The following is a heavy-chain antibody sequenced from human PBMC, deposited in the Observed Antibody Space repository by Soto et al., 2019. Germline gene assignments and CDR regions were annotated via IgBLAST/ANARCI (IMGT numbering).Heavy chain of an antibody. V-gene: IGHV3-23*01. J-gene: IGHJ4*02. CDR3: AKKPLLPYYYDSSGYYYDY. Sequence: PGGSLRLSCAASGFTFSSYAMSWVRQAPGKGLEWVSAISGSGGSTYYADSVKGRFTISRDNSKNTLYLQMNSLRAEDTAVYYCAKKPLLPYYYDSSGYYYDYWGQGTPVTVSS. CDR1: GFTFSSYA. CDR2: ISGSGGST. D-gene: IGHD3-22*01.